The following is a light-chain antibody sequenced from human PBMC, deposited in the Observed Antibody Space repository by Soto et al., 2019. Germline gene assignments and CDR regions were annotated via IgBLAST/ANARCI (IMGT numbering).Light chain of an antibody. CDR3: SSFTSRHTYV. CDR1: SSDIGGYKY. J-gene: IGLJ1*01. CDR2: DVS. V-gene: IGLV2-14*01. Sequence: QSALTQPASVSGSPGQPTTISCTGTSSDIGGYKYVSWYQQLPGEAPKLIIYDVSDRPSGVSTRFSGSKSGNTGSLTISGLQAEDEGDYYCSSFTSRHTYVFGTGTKVTVL.